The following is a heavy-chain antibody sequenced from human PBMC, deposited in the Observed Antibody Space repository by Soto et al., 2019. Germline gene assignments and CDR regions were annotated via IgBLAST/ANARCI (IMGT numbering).Heavy chain of an antibody. CDR3: ARFWSGSYGLDV. CDR2: IYYSGSA. J-gene: IGHJ6*02. CDR1: GDSISTYS. Sequence: PSETLSLTCTVSGDSISTYSWNWIRQPPGRGLEWIGYIYYSGSASSNPSLESRISISIDTSKNQFSLRLRSVTAADTAMYYCARFWSGSYGLDVWGQGTTVTVSS. D-gene: IGHD3-3*01. V-gene: IGHV4-59*01.